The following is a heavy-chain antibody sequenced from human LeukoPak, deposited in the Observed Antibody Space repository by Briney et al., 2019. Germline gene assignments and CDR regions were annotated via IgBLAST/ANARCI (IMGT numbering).Heavy chain of an antibody. CDR2: IWYDGSNK. D-gene: IGHD3-22*01. Sequence: PGRSLRLSCAASGFTFSSYGMHWVRQAPGKGLEWVAVIWYDGSNKYYADSVKGRFTISRDNSKNTLYLQMNSLRAEDTAVYYCAREGGYYDSSGYIPHDAFDIWGQGTMVTVSS. CDR1: GFTFSSYG. CDR3: AREGGYYDSSGYIPHDAFDI. J-gene: IGHJ3*02. V-gene: IGHV3-33*01.